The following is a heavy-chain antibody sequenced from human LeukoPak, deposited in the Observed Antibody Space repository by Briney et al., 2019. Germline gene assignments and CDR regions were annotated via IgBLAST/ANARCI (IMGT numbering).Heavy chain of an antibody. V-gene: IGHV4-31*03. J-gene: IGHJ5*02. D-gene: IGHD4-23*01. CDR3: ARDYGGNIWFDP. CDR2: IYYSGST. CDR1: GGSISSGGYY. Sequence: PSETLSLTCTVSGGSISSGGYYWSWIRQHPGKGLEWIGYIYYSGSTYYNPSLKSRVTISVDTSKNQFSLKLSSVTAADTAVYYCARDYGGNIWFDPWGQGTLVTVSS.